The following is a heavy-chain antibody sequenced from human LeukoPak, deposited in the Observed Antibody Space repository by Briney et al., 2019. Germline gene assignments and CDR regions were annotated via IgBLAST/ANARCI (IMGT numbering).Heavy chain of an antibody. Sequence: AEPLSLTCSVSGGSITSHFWSWIRQPPGKGLEWIGYISDSGNTYYNPSLRSRLTVSVDRSLNQVSLSLTSVTAADTAVYFCARHSPSPDYGHDVFGYWYFDLSGRGTLLTVSS. D-gene: IGHD4-17*01. V-gene: IGHV4-59*08. J-gene: IGHJ2*01. CDR2: ISDSGNT. CDR1: GGSITSHF. CDR3: ARHSPSPDYGHDVFGYWYFDL.